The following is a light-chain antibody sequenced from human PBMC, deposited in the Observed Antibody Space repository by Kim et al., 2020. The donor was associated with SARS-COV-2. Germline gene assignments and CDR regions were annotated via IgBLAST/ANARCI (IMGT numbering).Light chain of an antibody. CDR1: QSVSSY. V-gene: IGKV3-15*01. CDR3: QQYNNWPPLT. CDR2: GAS. J-gene: IGKJ4*01. Sequence: EIVMTQSPATLSVSPGERATLSCRASQSVSSYLAWYQQKPGQAPRLLFYGASTRATGIPARFSGSGSGTEFTLTISSLQSEDFAVYYCQQYNNWPPLTFGGGTKVDIK.